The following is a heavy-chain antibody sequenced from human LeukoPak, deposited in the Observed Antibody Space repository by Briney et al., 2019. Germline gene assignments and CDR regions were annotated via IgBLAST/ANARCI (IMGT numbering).Heavy chain of an antibody. V-gene: IGHV3-53*04. Sequence: GGSLRLSCAASVFTVSSNYMSWVRQAPGTGLEAVSVIDSGGRTYYADSVKGRFTISSHNSKNPLYLQMNSLRAEDTAVYYCARGARITIFGMDVWGQGPTVTVSS. CDR1: VFTVSSNY. CDR3: ARGARITIFGMDV. CDR2: IDSGGRT. J-gene: IGHJ6*02. D-gene: IGHD3-3*01.